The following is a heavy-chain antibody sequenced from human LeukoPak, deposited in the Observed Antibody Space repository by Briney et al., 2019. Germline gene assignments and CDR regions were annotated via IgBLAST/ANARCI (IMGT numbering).Heavy chain of an antibody. CDR2: ISSSSSTI. CDR1: GFTFSSYS. Sequence: PGGSLRLSSAASGFTFSSYSMNWVRQAPGKGLEWVSYISSSSSTIYYADSVKGRFAISRDNAKNSLYLQMNSLSDEDTAVYYCAREGPFPGIAAAGLDYWGQGTLVTVSS. J-gene: IGHJ4*02. CDR3: AREGPFPGIAAAGLDY. D-gene: IGHD6-13*01. V-gene: IGHV3-48*02.